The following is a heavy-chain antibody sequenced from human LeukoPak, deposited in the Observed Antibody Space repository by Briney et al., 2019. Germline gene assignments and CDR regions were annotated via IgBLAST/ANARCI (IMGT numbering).Heavy chain of an antibody. CDR2: INHGGST. CDR3: ARAVGSGSFQTYYYYMDV. Sequence: LSLTCAVYGGSFSGYYWSWIRQPPGKGLEWIGEINHGGSTNYNPSLKSRVTISVDTSKNQFSLKLSSVTAADTAVYYCARAVGSGSFQTYYYYMDVWGKGTTVTISS. CDR1: GGSFSGYY. J-gene: IGHJ6*03. D-gene: IGHD3-10*01. V-gene: IGHV4-34*01.